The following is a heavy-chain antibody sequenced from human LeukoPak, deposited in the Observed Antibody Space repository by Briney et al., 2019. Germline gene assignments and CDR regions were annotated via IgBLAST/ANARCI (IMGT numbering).Heavy chain of an antibody. CDR1: GYTFTNYD. Sequence: GASVKVSCKASGYTFTNYDVNWVRQAPGQGLEWMGWMNADNGNRGYAQKFQGRVTMTEDASTDTAYMELSSLRSEDTAVYYCATWYSSGWYFWDYWGQGTLVTVSS. J-gene: IGHJ4*02. CDR2: MNADNGNR. D-gene: IGHD6-19*01. CDR3: ATWYSSGWYFWDY. V-gene: IGHV1-8*02.